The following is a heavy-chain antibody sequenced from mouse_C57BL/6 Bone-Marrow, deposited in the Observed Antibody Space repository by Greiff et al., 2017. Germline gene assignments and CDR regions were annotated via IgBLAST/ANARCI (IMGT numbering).Heavy chain of an antibody. Sequence: VQLQQSGAELVRPGASVKLSCKASGYTFTDYYINWVKQRPGQGLEWIARIYPGSGNTYYNEKFKGKATLTAKESSSTAYMPLSSLTSEDSAVYFCARAEEYYYGFAYWGQGTLVTVSA. CDR1: GYTFTDYY. D-gene: IGHD1-1*01. V-gene: IGHV1-76*01. J-gene: IGHJ3*01. CDR2: IYPGSGNT. CDR3: ARAEEYYYGFAY.